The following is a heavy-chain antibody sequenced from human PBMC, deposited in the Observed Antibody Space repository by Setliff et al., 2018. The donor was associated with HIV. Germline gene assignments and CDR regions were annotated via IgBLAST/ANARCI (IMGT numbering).Heavy chain of an antibody. CDR1: GGTFSSYA. CDR2: IIPIIGIT. D-gene: IGHD3-16*01. Sequence: VQVSCKASGGTFSSYAIGWVRQAPGQGLEWMGGIIPIIGITNQAQKFQGRVTITADKSTNTAYMELSSLRSEDTAVYYCAKDRGRGNWLDPWGQGTLVTVSS. V-gene: IGHV1-69*10. CDR3: AKDRGRGNWLDP. J-gene: IGHJ5*02.